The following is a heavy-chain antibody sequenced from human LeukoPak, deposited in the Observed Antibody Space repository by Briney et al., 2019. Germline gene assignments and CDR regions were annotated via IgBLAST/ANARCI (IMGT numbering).Heavy chain of an antibody. CDR2: SDPEDGET. J-gene: IGHJ3*02. V-gene: IGHV1-24*01. Sequence: GASVKVSCKVSGYTLTELSMHWVRQAPGKGLEWMGGSDPEDGETIYAQKFQGRVTMTEDTSTDTAYMELSSLRSGDTAVYYCATESYSGSYLYAFDIWGQGAMVTVSS. CDR3: ATESYSGSYLYAFDI. CDR1: GYTLTELS. D-gene: IGHD1-26*01.